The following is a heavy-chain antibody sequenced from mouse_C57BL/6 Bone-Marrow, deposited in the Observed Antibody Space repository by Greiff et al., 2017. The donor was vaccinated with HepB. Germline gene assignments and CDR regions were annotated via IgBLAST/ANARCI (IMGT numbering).Heavy chain of an antibody. J-gene: IGHJ3*01. CDR3: ARHENYDYDPWFAY. D-gene: IGHD2-4*01. CDR2: FYPGSGSI. CDR1: GYTFTEYT. V-gene: IGHV1-62-2*01. Sequence: LMNPGASVKLSCKASGYTFTEYTIHWVKQRSGQGLEWIGWFYPGSGSIKYNEKFKDKATLTADKSSSTVYMELSRLTSEDSAVYFCARHENYDYDPWFAYWGQGTLVTVSA.